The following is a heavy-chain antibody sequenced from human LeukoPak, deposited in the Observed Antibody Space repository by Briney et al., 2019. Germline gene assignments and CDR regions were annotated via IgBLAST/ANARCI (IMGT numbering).Heavy chain of an antibody. J-gene: IGHJ4*02. CDR3: ARQLWPEPSFDY. Sequence: SETLSLTCAVYGGSFSGYYWSWIRQPPGKGLEWIGEINHSGSTNYNPSLKSRVTISVDTSKNQFSLKLSSVTAADTAVYYCARQLWPEPSFDYWGQGTLVTVSS. V-gene: IGHV4-34*01. CDR1: GGSFSGYY. CDR2: INHSGST. D-gene: IGHD5-18*01.